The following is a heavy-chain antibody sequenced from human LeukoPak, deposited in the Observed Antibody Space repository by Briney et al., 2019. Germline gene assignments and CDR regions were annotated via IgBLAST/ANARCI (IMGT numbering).Heavy chain of an antibody. D-gene: IGHD3-10*01. Sequence: PGGSLRLSCAASGFTFSSYSMNWVRQAPGKGLEWVSSISSSYIYYADSVKGRFTISRDNAKNSLYLQMNSLRAEDTAVYYCARDLWFGELLRFDWFDPWGQGTLVTVSS. J-gene: IGHJ5*02. CDR1: GFTFSSYS. CDR2: ISSSYI. CDR3: ARDLWFGELLRFDWFDP. V-gene: IGHV3-21*01.